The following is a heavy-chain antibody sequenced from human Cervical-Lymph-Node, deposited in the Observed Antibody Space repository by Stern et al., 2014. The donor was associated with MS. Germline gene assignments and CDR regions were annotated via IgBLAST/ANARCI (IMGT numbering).Heavy chain of an antibody. V-gene: IGHV1-2*04. CDR1: GYTFTGYY. CDR2: INPNSGGT. D-gene: IGHD3-9*01. Sequence: QVQLVQSGAEVKKPGASVKVSCKASGYTFTGYYMHWGRQAPGQGLEWMGWINPNSGGTNYAQKFQGWVTMTRDTSISTAYMELSRLRSDDAAVYYCARAETGLGGSYYAMDVWGQGTTVTVSS. CDR3: ARAETGLGGSYYAMDV. J-gene: IGHJ6*02.